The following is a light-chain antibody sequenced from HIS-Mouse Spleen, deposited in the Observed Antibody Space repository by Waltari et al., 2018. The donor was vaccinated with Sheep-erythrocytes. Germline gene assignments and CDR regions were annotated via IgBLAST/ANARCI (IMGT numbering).Light chain of an antibody. CDR1: SSDVGGYNY. Sequence: QSALTQPASVSGSPGQSITISCTGTSSDVGGYNYVSLYQQHPGKAPKLMIYDVSNRPSWVSNRFSGSKSGNTASLTISGLQAEDEADYYCSSYTSSSILYVFGTGTKVTVL. CDR2: DVS. J-gene: IGLJ1*01. V-gene: IGLV2-14*03. CDR3: SSYTSSSILYV.